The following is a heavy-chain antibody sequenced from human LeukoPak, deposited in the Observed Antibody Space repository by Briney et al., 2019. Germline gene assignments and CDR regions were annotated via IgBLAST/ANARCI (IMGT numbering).Heavy chain of an antibody. CDR3: TRWDAVTTLTRGFDY. J-gene: IGHJ4*02. CDR1: GFTVSSNY. V-gene: IGHV3-53*01. CDR2: IYNGDGT. Sequence: PGGSLRLSCAASGFTVSSNYMSWVRQAPGKGLEWVSVIYNGDGTYYADSVKGRFTISRDNSKNTLYLQMNSLKASDTAMYYCTRWDAVTTLTRGFDYWGQGTLVTVSS. D-gene: IGHD4-17*01.